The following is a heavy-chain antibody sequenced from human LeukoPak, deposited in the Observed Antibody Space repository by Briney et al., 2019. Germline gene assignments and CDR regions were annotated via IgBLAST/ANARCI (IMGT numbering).Heavy chain of an antibody. D-gene: IGHD2-2*01. Sequence: ASVKVSCKASGYTFTSYGISWVRQAPGQGLEWMGGISAYNGNTNYAQKLQGRVTMTTETSTSTAYMELKSLRSDDTAVYYCARDLGCSSTSCYEDAFDIWGQGTMVTVSS. CDR1: GYTFTSYG. V-gene: IGHV1-18*01. J-gene: IGHJ3*02. CDR2: ISAYNGNT. CDR3: ARDLGCSSTSCYEDAFDI.